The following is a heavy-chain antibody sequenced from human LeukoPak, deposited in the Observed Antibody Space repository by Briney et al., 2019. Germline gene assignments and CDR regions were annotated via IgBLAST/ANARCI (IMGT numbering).Heavy chain of an antibody. J-gene: IGHJ5*02. V-gene: IGHV4-39*07. D-gene: IGHD1-26*01. CDR2: IYYSGST. Sequence: SETLSLTCTVSGGSISSSSYYWGWIRQPPGKGLEWIGSIYYSGSTYYNPSLKSRVTISVDTSKNQFSLKLSSVTAADTAVYYCARDGLVGATTSWGQGTLVTVSS. CDR1: GGSISSSSYY. CDR3: ARDGLVGATTS.